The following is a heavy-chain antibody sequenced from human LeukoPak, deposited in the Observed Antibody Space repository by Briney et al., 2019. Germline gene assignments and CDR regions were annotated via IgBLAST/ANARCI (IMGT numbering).Heavy chain of an antibody. Sequence: GGSLRLSCAACGFTFDDYGMSWVRQAPGKGLEWVSGINWNGGSTGYADSVKGRFTISRDNAKNSLYLQMNSLRAEDTALYYCARVFGYDSSGWFDYWGQGTLVTVSS. CDR1: GFTFDDYG. J-gene: IGHJ4*02. CDR3: ARVFGYDSSGWFDY. D-gene: IGHD3-22*01. V-gene: IGHV3-20*04. CDR2: INWNGGST.